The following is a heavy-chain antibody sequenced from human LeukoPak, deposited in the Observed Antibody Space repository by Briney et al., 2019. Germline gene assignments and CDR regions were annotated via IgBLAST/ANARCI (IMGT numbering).Heavy chain of an antibody. J-gene: IGHJ4*02. CDR1: GFTFDDYS. CDR3: AKDFSFAATSYYFDF. CDR2: IDWNSGSI. Sequence: GRSLRLSCAASGFTFDDYSVHWVRQAPGKGLGWLSGIDWNSGSIGYADSVKGRFTISRDNAKNSLYLQMNSLRADDTAFYYCAKDFSFAATSYYFDFWGRGTLVTVSS. D-gene: IGHD2-15*01. V-gene: IGHV3-9*01.